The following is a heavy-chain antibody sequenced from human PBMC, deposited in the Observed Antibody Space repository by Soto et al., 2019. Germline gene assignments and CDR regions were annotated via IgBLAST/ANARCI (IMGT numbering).Heavy chain of an antibody. CDR1: GYSFTSYW. V-gene: IGHV5-10-1*01. CDR2: IDPSDSYT. CDR3: ARQKLLSEKYYYYYGMDV. D-gene: IGHD2-2*01. J-gene: IGHJ6*02. Sequence: GESLKISCKGSGYSFTSYWISWVRQMPGKGLEWMGRIDPSDSYTNYSPSFQGHVAISADKSISTAYLQWSSLKASDTAMYYCARQKLLSEKYYYYYGMDVWGQGTTVTVSS.